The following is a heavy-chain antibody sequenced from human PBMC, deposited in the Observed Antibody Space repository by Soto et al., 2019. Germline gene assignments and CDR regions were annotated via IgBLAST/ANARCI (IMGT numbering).Heavy chain of an antibody. CDR2: TRNKANSYTT. CDR1: GFTFSDHY. Sequence: PGGSLRLSCAASGFTFSDHYMDWVRQAPGKGLEWVGRTRNKANSYTTEYAASVKGRFTISRDDSKNSLYLQMNSLKTEDTAVYYCARVDDSSGYYLDYWGQGTLVTVSS. J-gene: IGHJ4*02. D-gene: IGHD3-22*01. V-gene: IGHV3-72*01. CDR3: ARVDDSSGYYLDY.